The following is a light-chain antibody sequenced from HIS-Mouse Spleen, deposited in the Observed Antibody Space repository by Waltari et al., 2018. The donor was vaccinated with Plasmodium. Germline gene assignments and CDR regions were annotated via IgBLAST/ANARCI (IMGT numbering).Light chain of an antibody. J-gene: IGLJ3*02. CDR1: ALPKKY. CDR3: YSTDSSGNHRV. V-gene: IGLV3-10*01. Sequence: SYELTQPPSVSVSPGQTARITCSGDALPKKYAYWYQQKSGKAPVLVIYEDSKRPAGIPGGFSGSSSGTMANLTISGAQVEDEADYYCYSTDSSGNHRVFGGGTKLTVL. CDR2: EDS.